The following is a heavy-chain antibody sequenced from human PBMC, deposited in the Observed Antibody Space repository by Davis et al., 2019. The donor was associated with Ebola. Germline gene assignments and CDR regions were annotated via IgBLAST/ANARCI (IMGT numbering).Heavy chain of an antibody. D-gene: IGHD3-9*01. CDR2: INHSGST. V-gene: IGHV4-34*01. CDR3: ARRGYYDILTGYSD. Sequence: SETLSLTCAVYGGSFSGYYWSWIRQPPGKGLEWIGEINHSGSTNYNPSLKSRVTISVDTSKNQFSLKLSSVTAADTAVYYCARRGYYDILTGYSDWGQGTLVTVSS. CDR1: GGSFSGYY. J-gene: IGHJ4*02.